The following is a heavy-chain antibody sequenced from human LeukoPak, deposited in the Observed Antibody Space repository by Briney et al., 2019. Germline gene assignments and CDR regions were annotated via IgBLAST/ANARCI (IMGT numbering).Heavy chain of an antibody. CDR2: IIPIFGTA. V-gene: IGHV1-69*05. J-gene: IGHJ4*02. CDR1: GGTFSSYA. CDR3: AREERGDGYNYDHFDY. D-gene: IGHD5-24*01. Sequence: ASVKVSCKASGGTFSSYAISWVRQAPGQGLEWMGGIIPIFGTANYAQKFQGRVTITTDESTSTAYMELSSLRSEDTAVYYCAREERGDGYNYDHFDYWGQGTLATVSS.